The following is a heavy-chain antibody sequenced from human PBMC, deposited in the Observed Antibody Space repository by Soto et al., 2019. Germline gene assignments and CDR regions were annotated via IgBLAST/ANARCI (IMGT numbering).Heavy chain of an antibody. CDR2: ISSSSSYI. CDR3: ARARVDIVATTSLDY. D-gene: IGHD5-12*01. CDR1: GFTFSSYS. Sequence: LRLSFAASGFTFSSYSMNWARQAPGKGLEWVSSISSSSSYIYYADSVRGRFTISRDNAKNSLYLQMNSLRAEDTAVYYCARARVDIVATTSLDYWGQGTLVTVSS. J-gene: IGHJ4*02. V-gene: IGHV3-21*01.